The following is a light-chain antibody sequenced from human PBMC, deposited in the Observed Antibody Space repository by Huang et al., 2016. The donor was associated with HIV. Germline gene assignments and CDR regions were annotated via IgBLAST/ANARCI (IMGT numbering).Light chain of an antibody. CDR1: QNIAHS. CDR2: GTS. CDR3: QQYRNWPPVT. V-gene: IGKV3-15*01. J-gene: IGKJ1*01. Sequence: IVMTQSPDTLSVFPGEKATLPCRAGQNIAHSLAWYQQKPGQAPTLLIYGTSNRTTGIPGRFSGSGSGTEFTLTINGLQSDDFGVYYCQQYRNWPPVTFGQGTKVEI.